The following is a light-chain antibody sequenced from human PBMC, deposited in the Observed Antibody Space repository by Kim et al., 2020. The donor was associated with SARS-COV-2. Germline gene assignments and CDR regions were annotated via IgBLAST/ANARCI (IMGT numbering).Light chain of an antibody. Sequence: DNQMTQSPSSLSASLGDRVTITCQASKDIGKYLNWYQQKPGQAPNLLIFYASNLQPGVPSRFSGSGSETDFTFTISSLQPEDIATYYCQQFDDLPYTFGQRTTVDIK. V-gene: IGKV1-33*01. CDR2: YAS. J-gene: IGKJ2*01. CDR3: QQFDDLPYT. CDR1: KDIGKY.